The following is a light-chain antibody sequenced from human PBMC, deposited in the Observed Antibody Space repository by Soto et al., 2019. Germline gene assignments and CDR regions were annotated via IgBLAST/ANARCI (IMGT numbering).Light chain of an antibody. CDR2: AAS. Sequence: VGDSVTVSCRASQSIMNFLNWYQHKPGKAPKLLIYAASSLQGGVPSRFSGSGSATDFTLIISNFQPEDFATYYCQQTYRTTHTFGQVTKVEIK. CDR1: QSIMNF. V-gene: IGKV1-39*01. CDR3: QQTYRTTHT. J-gene: IGKJ1*01.